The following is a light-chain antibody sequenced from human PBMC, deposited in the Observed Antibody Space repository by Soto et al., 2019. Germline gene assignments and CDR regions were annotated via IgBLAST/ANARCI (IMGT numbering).Light chain of an antibody. CDR3: QQYGSSPPVT. V-gene: IGKV3-20*01. Sequence: EIVLTQSPGTLSLSPGERATLSCRASQSVSSSYLAWYQQKPGQAPRLLIYGASSRATGIPYRFSGSGSGTDFTLTISRLEPEDFAVYYCQQYGSSPPVTFGGGTKVEIK. J-gene: IGKJ4*01. CDR1: QSVSSSY. CDR2: GAS.